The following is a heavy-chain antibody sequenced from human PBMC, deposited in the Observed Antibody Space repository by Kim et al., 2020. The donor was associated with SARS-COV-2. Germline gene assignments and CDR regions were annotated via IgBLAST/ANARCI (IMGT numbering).Heavy chain of an antibody. CDR3: ARDQRVGGLTGTYYYGMDV. V-gene: IGHV3-21*01. Sequence: GGSLRLSCAASGFTFSSYSMNWVRQAPGKGLEWVSSISSSSSYIYYADSVKGRFTISRDNAKNSLYLQMNSLRAEDTAVYYCARDQRVGGLTGTYYYGMDVWGQGTTVTVSS. CDR2: ISSSSSYI. CDR1: GFTFSSYS. J-gene: IGHJ6*02. D-gene: IGHD3-9*01.